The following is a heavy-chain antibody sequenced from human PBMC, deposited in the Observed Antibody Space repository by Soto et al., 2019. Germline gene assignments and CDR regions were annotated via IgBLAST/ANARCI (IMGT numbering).Heavy chain of an antibody. CDR1: GYSFTSYW. Sequence: PGESLKISCKGSGYSFTSYWIGWVRQMPGKGLEWMGIIYPGDSDTRYSPSFQGQVTISADKSISTAYLQWSSLKASDTAIYYCASFDLVGLTKNHIDPWGQGTLVTVSS. J-gene: IGHJ5*02. CDR2: IYPGDSDT. V-gene: IGHV5-51*01. D-gene: IGHD3-22*01. CDR3: ASFDLVGLTKNHIDP.